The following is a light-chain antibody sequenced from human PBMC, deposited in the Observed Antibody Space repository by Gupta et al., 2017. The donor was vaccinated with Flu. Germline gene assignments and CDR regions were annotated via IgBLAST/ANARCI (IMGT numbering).Light chain of an antibody. J-gene: IGLJ2*01. Sequence: GDALADQDGYGYQQRPGQAPTMVVRKDNQRPSGIPERFSGSSLGTKFTLTICGVQAEDEAGYYFQLSDTRGTYVIFGGGTKLTVL. CDR2: KDN. V-gene: IGLV3-25*03. CDR3: QLSDTRGTYVI. CDR1: ALADQD.